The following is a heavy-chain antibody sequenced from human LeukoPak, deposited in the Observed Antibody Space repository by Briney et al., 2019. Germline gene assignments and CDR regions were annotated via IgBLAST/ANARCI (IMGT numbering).Heavy chain of an antibody. CDR3: AKGAGRFLEWLLYS. D-gene: IGHD3-3*01. CDR1: GFTFDDYA. CDR2: ISWDGGST. Sequence: GGSLRLSCAASGFTFDDYAMHWVRQAPGKGLEWVSLISWDGGSTYYADSVKGRFTISRDNSKNSLYLQMNSLRAEDTALYYCAKGAGRFLEWLLYSWGQGTLVTVSS. V-gene: IGHV3-43D*03. J-gene: IGHJ4*02.